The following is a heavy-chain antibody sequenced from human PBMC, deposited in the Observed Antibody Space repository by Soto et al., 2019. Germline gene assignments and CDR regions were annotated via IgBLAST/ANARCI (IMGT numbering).Heavy chain of an antibody. V-gene: IGHV4-34*01. Sequence: PSETLSLTCAVYGGSFSGYYWSWIRQPPGKGLEWIGEINHSGSTNYNPSLKSRVTISVDTSKNQFSLKLSSVTAADTAVYYCARGGPHFSFYYYYGMDVWGQGTPVTVSS. CDR3: ARGGPHFSFYYYYGMDV. CDR2: INHSGST. D-gene: IGHD3-16*02. CDR1: GGSFSGYY. J-gene: IGHJ6*02.